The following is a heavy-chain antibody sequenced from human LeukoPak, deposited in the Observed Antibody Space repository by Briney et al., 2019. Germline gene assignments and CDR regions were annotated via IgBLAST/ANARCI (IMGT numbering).Heavy chain of an antibody. CDR3: VKGLVQTTMSYSVDY. Sequence: PGGSLRLSCAASGFTFTNYALHWVRQTPVKGLEWITLISSDGNNNVYADSVNGRFTISRDNSRNTLYLQMNSLRAEDTAVYYCVKGLVQTTMSYSVDYWGQGALVTVSS. CDR2: ISSDGNNN. D-gene: IGHD1-1*01. V-gene: IGHV3-30*18. J-gene: IGHJ4*02. CDR1: GFTFTNYA.